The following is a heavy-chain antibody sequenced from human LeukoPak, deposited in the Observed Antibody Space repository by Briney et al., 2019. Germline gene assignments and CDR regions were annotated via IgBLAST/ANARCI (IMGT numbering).Heavy chain of an antibody. CDR1: GYTFTSYD. CDR3: ARADVVVAAMLSGYYYYGMDV. CDR2: MNPNSGNT. V-gene: IGHV1-8*01. Sequence: ASVKVSCKASGYTFTSYDINWVRQATGQGLEWMGWMNPNSGNTGYAQKFQGRVTMTRNTSISTAYMELSSLRSEDTAVYYCARADVVVAAMLSGYYYYGMDVWGQGTTVTVSS. J-gene: IGHJ6*02. D-gene: IGHD2-15*01.